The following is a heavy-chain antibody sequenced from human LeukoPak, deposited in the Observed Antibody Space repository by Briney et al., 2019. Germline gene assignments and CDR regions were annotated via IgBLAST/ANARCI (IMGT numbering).Heavy chain of an antibody. Sequence: GGSLRLSCAASGFTFDDYAMHWVRQAPGKGLEWVSGISWNSGSIGYADSVKGRFTISRDNAKNSLYLQMNSLRAEDMALYYCAKDMNYWGQGTLVTVSS. CDR2: ISWNSGSI. CDR1: GFTFDDYA. V-gene: IGHV3-9*03. J-gene: IGHJ4*02. CDR3: AKDMNY.